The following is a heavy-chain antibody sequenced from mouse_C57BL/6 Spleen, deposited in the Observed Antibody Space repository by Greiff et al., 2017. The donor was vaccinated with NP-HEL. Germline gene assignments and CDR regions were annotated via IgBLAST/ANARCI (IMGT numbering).Heavy chain of an antibody. J-gene: IGHJ3*01. CDR1: GYTFTSYW. Sequence: QVQLQPGAELVRPGSSVKLSCKASGYTFTSYWMDWVKQRPGPGLEWIGNIYPSDSETHYNQQFKDKATLTVEKSSSHAYMQLSSLTSEDSAVYYCARSGVWTAYWGQGTLVTVSA. CDR2: IYPSDSET. V-gene: IGHV1-61*01. D-gene: IGHD2-10*02. CDR3: ARSGVWTAY.